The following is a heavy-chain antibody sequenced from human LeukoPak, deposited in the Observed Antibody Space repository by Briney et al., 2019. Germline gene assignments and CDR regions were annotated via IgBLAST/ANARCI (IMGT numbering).Heavy chain of an antibody. V-gene: IGHV1-2*02. J-gene: IGHJ4*02. CDR3: ARLADCSSSSCRSFEY. D-gene: IGHD2-2*01. Sequence: ASVKVSSEASGYPFTGYYLRWVRQAPGQGLEWMGWINPNSGFTNYAQKFQGRVTMTRDTSISTAYMELSRLRSDDTAVYYCARLADCSSSSCRSFEYWSRGTLVTVSS. CDR2: INPNSGFT. CDR1: GYPFTGYY.